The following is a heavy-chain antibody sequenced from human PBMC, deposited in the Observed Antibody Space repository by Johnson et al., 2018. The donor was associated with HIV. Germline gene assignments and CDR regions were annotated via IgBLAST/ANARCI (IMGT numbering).Heavy chain of an antibody. CDR2: ISYDGSNK. Sequence: QVQLVESGGGVVQPGRSLRLSCAASGFTFSSYAMHWVRQAPGKGLEWVAVISYDGSNKYYADSVKGRFTISRDNSKNTLYLQMNSLRAEDTAVYYCAKDRGDGVAARRRSAFDIWGQGTMVTVSS. CDR3: AKDRGDGVAARRRSAFDI. CDR1: GFTFSSYA. V-gene: IGHV3-30-3*01. D-gene: IGHD6-6*01. J-gene: IGHJ3*02.